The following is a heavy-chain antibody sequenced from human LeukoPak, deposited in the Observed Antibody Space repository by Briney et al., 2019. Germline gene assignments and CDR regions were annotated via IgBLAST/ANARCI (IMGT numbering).Heavy chain of an antibody. J-gene: IGHJ3*02. CDR3: AKAVVPAAQRHAFDI. CDR2: ISGSGGST. Sequence: GGSLRLSCAASGFTFSSYAMSWVRQAPGKGVEWVSAISGSGGSTYYADFVKGRFTISRANSKNTLYLQMNSLRAEDTAVYYCAKAVVPAAQRHAFDIWGQGTIVTVSS. V-gene: IGHV3-23*01. D-gene: IGHD2-2*01. CDR1: GFTFSSYA.